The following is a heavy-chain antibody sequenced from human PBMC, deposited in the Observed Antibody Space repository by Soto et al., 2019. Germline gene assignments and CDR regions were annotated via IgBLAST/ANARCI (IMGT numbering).Heavy chain of an antibody. D-gene: IGHD3-3*01. CDR2: ISAYNGNT. J-gene: IGHJ3*02. CDR1: GYTFTSYG. CDR3: ASSSIFGAFDI. V-gene: IGHV1-18*01. Sequence: ASVKVSCKASGYTFTSYGISWVRQAPGQGLEWMGWISAYNGNTKYAQDLQGRVTLTTDTSTTTAYMELRSLRYDDTAVYFCASSSIFGAFDIWGQGTMVTVSS.